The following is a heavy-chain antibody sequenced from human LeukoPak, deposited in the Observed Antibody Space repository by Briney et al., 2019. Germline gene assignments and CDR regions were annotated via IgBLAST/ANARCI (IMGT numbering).Heavy chain of an antibody. V-gene: IGHV4-38-2*02. Sequence: SETLSLTCAVSGYSISSGYYWGWIRQPPGKGLEWIGSIYHSGSTYYNPSLKSRVTISVDTSKNQFSLKLSSVTAAHTAVYYCARDGPYRHYYGSGSYNHFDYWGQGTLVTVSS. CDR1: GYSISSGYY. CDR3: ARDGPYRHYYGSGSYNHFDY. J-gene: IGHJ4*02. CDR2: IYHSGST. D-gene: IGHD3-10*01.